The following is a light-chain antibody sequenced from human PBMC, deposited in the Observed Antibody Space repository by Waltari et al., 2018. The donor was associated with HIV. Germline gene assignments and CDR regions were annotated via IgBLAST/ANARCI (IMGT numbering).Light chain of an antibody. Sequence: EIVLTQSPGTLSLPPGERATLSCRASQIITTRYLAWYQQKPGQAPRVLIYGASSRATGIPDRFSGSGSGTDFTLTISRLEPEDFAVYHCQQYDSSPWTFGQGTKVEIK. CDR2: GAS. J-gene: IGKJ1*01. V-gene: IGKV3-20*01. CDR1: QIITTRY. CDR3: QQYDSSPWT.